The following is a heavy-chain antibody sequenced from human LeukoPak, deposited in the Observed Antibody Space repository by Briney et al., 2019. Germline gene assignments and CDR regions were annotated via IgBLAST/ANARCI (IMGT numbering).Heavy chain of an antibody. V-gene: IGHV4-39*01. D-gene: IGHD3-22*01. CDR2: IYYSGST. CDR1: GGSISSSSYY. CDR3: ARAVTMIGSFDY. Sequence: SETLSLTCTVSGGSISSSSYYWGWIRQPPGKGLEWIGSIYYSGSTYYNPSLKSRVTISVDTSKNQFSLKLSSVTAADTAVYYCARAVTMIGSFDYWGQGTLVTVSS. J-gene: IGHJ4*02.